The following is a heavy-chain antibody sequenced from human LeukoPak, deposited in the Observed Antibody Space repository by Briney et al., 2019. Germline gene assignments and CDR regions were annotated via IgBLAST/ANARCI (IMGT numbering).Heavy chain of an antibody. Sequence: SDTLSLICTVSGGSISSSSYYWGWIRQPPGKGLEWIGSIYYSGSTYYNPSLKSRVTISVDSSKNQFSLKLSSVTAADTAVYYCARHSAPHYDFWSGWSWGQGTLVTVSS. D-gene: IGHD3-3*01. CDR3: ARHSAPHYDFWSGWS. V-gene: IGHV4-39*01. CDR1: GGSISSSSYY. CDR2: IYYSGST. J-gene: IGHJ4*02.